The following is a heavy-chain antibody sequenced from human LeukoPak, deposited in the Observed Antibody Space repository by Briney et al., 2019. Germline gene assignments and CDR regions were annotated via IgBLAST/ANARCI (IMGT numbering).Heavy chain of an antibody. CDR2: THYSGST. CDR1: GGSISSYY. Sequence: SETLSLTCTVSGGSISSYYWSWIRQPPGKGLEWIGYTHYSGSTNYNPSLKSRVTISVDKSKNQFSLKLSSVTAADTAVYYCARDITGSFDYWGQGNLVTVSS. V-gene: IGHV4-59*12. D-gene: IGHD1-14*01. CDR3: ARDITGSFDY. J-gene: IGHJ4*02.